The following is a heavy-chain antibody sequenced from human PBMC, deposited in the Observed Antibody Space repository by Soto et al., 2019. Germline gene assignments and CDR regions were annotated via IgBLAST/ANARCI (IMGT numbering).Heavy chain of an antibody. CDR1: GYSISTGYY. CDR3: ASLTVTTHFYYDLDV. J-gene: IGHJ6*02. D-gene: IGHD4-17*01. CDR2: INHSGST. Sequence: SETLSLTCAVSGYSISTGYYWSCLRQPPGKGLEWIGEINHSGSTNYNPSLKSRVTISVDTSKNHFSLKLRSVTAADTAVYFCASLTVTTHFYYDLDVWGQGTTVTVSS. V-gene: IGHV4-34*01.